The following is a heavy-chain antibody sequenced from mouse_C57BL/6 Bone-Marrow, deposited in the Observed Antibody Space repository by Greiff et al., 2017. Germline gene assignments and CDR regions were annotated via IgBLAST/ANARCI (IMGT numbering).Heavy chain of an antibody. CDR1: GFNIKDDY. Sequence: EVQLQQSGAELVRPGASVKLSCTASGFNIKDDYMHWVKQRPEQGLEWIGWIDPENGDTEYASKFQGKATITADTSSNTAYLQLSSLTSADTAVYYCTPPYGNSPWFAYWGPGTLVTVSA. CDR2: IDPENGDT. V-gene: IGHV14-4*01. J-gene: IGHJ3*01. CDR3: TPPYGNSPWFAY. D-gene: IGHD2-1*01.